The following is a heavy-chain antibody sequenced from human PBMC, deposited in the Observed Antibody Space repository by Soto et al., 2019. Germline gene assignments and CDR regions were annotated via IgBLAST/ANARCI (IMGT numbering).Heavy chain of an antibody. CDR3: AKEGYCSGGSCNAFDV. V-gene: IGHV3-23*01. CDR1: GFTFSRYA. Sequence: GGSLRLSCTASGFTFSRYAMSWVRQAPGKGLEWVSDISGSGAITYYADSVKGRFTISRDKSKITLYLQMNSLRAEDTAVYYCAKEGYCSGGSCNAFDVWGQGTKVTVSS. J-gene: IGHJ3*01. CDR2: ISGSGAIT. D-gene: IGHD2-15*01.